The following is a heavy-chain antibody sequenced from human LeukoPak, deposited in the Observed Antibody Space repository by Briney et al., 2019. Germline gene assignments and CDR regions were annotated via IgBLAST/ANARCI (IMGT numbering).Heavy chain of an antibody. V-gene: IGHV3-30-3*01. CDR3: ARGGITIFGVVGGYGMDV. D-gene: IGHD3-3*01. CDR2: ISYDGSNK. CDR1: GFTFSSYA. Sequence: GGSLRLSCAASGFTFSSYAMSWVRQAPGKGLEWVAVISYDGSNKYYADSVKGRFTISRDNSKNTLYLQMNSLRAEDTAVYYCARGGITIFGVVGGYGMDVWGQGTTVTVSS. J-gene: IGHJ6*02.